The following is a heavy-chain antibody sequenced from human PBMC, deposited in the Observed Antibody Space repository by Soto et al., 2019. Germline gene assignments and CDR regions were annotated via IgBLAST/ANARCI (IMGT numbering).Heavy chain of an antibody. CDR1: GFSLTTSGVG. CDR3: ARGLATLPVFAFDI. CDR2: IYWSGDE. D-gene: IGHD6-6*01. V-gene: IGHV2-5*01. Sequence: GSGPTLVNPTQTLTLTCSFSGFSLTTSGVGVGWIRQSPGKALEWLALIYWSGDEHYRPSLKSRLSIFKDTSKNHVVLIMTDMDPVDTATYYCARGLATLPVFAFDIWGQGTMVTVS. J-gene: IGHJ3*02.